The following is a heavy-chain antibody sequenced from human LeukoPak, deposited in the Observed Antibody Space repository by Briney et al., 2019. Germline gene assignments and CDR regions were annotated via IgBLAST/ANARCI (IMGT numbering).Heavy chain of an antibody. CDR3: AKGPLTEVAGTTWDS. J-gene: IGHJ4*02. Sequence: GGSLRLSCAASGFTFSSYAMSWVRQAPGKGLEWVSAISGSGSSTYYADSVKGRFTISRDNSKNTLYLQMNSLRAEDTALYHCAKGPLTEVAGTTWDSWGQGTLVTVSS. CDR1: GFTFSSYA. D-gene: IGHD6-19*01. CDR2: ISGSGSST. V-gene: IGHV3-23*01.